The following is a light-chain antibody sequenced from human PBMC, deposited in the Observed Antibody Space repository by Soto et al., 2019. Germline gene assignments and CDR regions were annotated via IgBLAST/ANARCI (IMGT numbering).Light chain of an antibody. CDR1: QSVSSY. Sequence: EIVLTQSPATLSLSPGERATLSCRASQSVSSYLAWYQQKPGQAPRLLIYDASNRATGIPARFSGSGSGTDFTLTISSLEPEDFAVYYCQQRSNWPREDTFGGGTKVEIK. CDR2: DAS. V-gene: IGKV3-11*01. J-gene: IGKJ4*01. CDR3: QQRSNWPREDT.